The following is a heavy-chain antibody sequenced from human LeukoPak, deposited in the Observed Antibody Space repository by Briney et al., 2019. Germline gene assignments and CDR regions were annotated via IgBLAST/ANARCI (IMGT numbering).Heavy chain of an antibody. J-gene: IGHJ4*02. CDR3: ARHTGSGSYYINPPDY. CDR1: GCSFTSYW. CDR2: IYPGDSDT. Sequence: PGESLKISCKGSGCSFTSYWIGWVRQMPGKGLEWMGIIYPGDSDTRYSPSFQGQVTISADKSISTAYLQWSSLKASDTAMYYCARHTGSGSYYINPPDYWGQGTLVTVSS. D-gene: IGHD3-10*01. V-gene: IGHV5-51*01.